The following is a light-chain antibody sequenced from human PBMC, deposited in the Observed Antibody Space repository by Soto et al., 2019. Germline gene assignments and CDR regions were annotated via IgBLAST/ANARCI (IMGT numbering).Light chain of an antibody. CDR1: SGHSSYA. J-gene: IGLJ2*01. V-gene: IGLV4-69*01. CDR2: LNSDGSH. CDR3: QTGGTGVV. Sequence: QLVLTQSPSASASLGASVKLTCTLSSGHSSYAIAWHQQQPEKGPRYLMKLNSDGSHSKGDGIPDRFSGSSSWAERYLTISSLQSEDEADYYCQTGGTGVVFGGGTQLTVL.